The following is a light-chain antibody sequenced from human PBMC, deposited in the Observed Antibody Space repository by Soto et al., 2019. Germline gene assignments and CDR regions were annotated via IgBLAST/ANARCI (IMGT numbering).Light chain of an antibody. J-gene: IGLJ1*01. CDR2: DVS. CDR1: SSDVGGYNY. CDR3: SSYTSSSRGV. Sequence: QSALTQPASVSGSSGQSITISCTGTSSDVGGYNYVSWYQQHPGKAPKLMIYDVSNRPSGVSNRFSGSKSGNTASLTISGLQAEDEADYYCSSYTSSSRGVFGTGTKLTVL. V-gene: IGLV2-14*01.